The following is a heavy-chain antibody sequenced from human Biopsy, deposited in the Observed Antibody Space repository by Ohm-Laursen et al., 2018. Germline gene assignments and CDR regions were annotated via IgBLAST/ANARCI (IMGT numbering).Heavy chain of an antibody. CDR2: MIPSSGKT. D-gene: IGHD6-19*01. CDR1: GYSFITYD. Sequence: ATEKISCKASGYSFITYDVNWVRQARGHGLEWMGWMIPSSGKTGYAQRFQGRVTLTMNTSISTAYMELSGLRSEHTAVYYCVAYPSSGFFENNDDFAMDVWGQGTTVIVSS. V-gene: IGHV1-8*01. J-gene: IGHJ6*02. CDR3: VAYPSSGFFENNDDFAMDV.